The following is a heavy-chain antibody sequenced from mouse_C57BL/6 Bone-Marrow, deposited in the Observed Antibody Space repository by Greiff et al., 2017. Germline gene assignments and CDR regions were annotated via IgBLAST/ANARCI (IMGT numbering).Heavy chain of an antibody. CDR1: GYTFTGYW. CDR2: ILPGSGST. V-gene: IGHV1-9*01. D-gene: IGHD1-1*01. Sequence: VQLQESGAELMKPGASVKLSCKATGYTFTGYWIEWVKQRPGHGLEWIGEILPGSGSTNYNEKFKGKATFTADTSSNTAYMQLSSLTTEDSAIYYCARYPSYYYGSSYNFDYWGQGTTLTVSS. J-gene: IGHJ2*01. CDR3: ARYPSYYYGSSYNFDY.